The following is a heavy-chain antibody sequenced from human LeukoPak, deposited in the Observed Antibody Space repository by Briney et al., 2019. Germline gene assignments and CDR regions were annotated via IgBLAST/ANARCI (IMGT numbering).Heavy chain of an antibody. CDR3: ASLRRDGSLDY. J-gene: IGHJ4*02. CDR1: GFTFSTYG. V-gene: IGHV3-33*01. D-gene: IGHD5-24*01. Sequence: GGSLRLXCAASGFTFSTYGMHWVRQAPGKGLEWVAVIWYDGSNKYYADSVKGRFTISRDNSKNTLYLQMNSLRAEDTAVYYCASLRRDGSLDYWGQGTLVTVSS. CDR2: IWYDGSNK.